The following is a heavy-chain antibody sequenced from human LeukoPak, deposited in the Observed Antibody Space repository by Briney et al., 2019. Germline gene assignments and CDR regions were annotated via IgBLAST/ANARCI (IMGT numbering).Heavy chain of an antibody. J-gene: IGHJ4*02. D-gene: IGHD3-22*01. CDR1: GFTFSSYA. V-gene: IGHV3-15*07. Sequence: PGGSLRLSCAASGFTFSSYAMNWVRQAPGKGLEWVGRIKSKTDGGTTDYAAPVKGRFTISGDDSKNTLYLQMNSLKTEDTAVYYCTTDEDYYDSSTNFDYWGQGTLVTVSS. CDR2: IKSKTDGGTT. CDR3: TTDEDYYDSSTNFDY.